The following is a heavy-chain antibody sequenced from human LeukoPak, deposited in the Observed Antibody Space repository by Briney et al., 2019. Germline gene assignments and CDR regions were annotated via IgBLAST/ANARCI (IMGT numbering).Heavy chain of an antibody. Sequence: ASVTVSCKTSGYIFTPHHIHWMRQAPGQGLELLGWVSAANNPEYSQKFQGRVVITRDASATTSYLELNSLRSEDTAVYYCAMSVEMPPIPSFDYWGQGTLVTVSS. J-gene: IGHJ4*02. D-gene: IGHD5-24*01. CDR1: GYIFTPHH. CDR2: VSAANNP. CDR3: AMSVEMPPIPSFDY. V-gene: IGHV1-3*01.